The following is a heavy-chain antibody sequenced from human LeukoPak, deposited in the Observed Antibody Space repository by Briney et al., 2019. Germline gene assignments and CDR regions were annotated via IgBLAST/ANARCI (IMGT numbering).Heavy chain of an antibody. D-gene: IGHD3-16*02. CDR2: IYSGDSDT. CDR1: GYRFTSYW. J-gene: IGHJ4*02. CDR3: ARYVWGSYRYFDY. V-gene: IGHV5-51*01. Sequence: GGSLKISFKGSGYRFTSYWIGWVRPMPGKGLEWMGIIYSGDSDTRYSPSFQGQVTIPPDKSISTAYLQWSSLKASDTAMYYCARYVWGSYRYFDYWGQGTLVTVSS.